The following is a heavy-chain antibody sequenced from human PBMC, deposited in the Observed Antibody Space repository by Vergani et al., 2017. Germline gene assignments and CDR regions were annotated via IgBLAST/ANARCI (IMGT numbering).Heavy chain of an antibody. Sequence: QVQLVQSGAEVKKPGASVKVSCQASGYTFTSYGISWVRQAPGQGLEWMGWINPNSGGTNYAQKFQGRVTMTRDPAISTAYVELSRLRSDDTAVYYCAGEGSSYEVWSGCYNKRPPCLDYWGQGTLVTVSS. CDR1: GYTFTSYG. D-gene: IGHD3-3*01. V-gene: IGHV1-2*02. J-gene: IGHJ4*02. CDR3: AGEGSSYEVWSGCYNKRPPCLDY. CDR2: INPNSGGT.